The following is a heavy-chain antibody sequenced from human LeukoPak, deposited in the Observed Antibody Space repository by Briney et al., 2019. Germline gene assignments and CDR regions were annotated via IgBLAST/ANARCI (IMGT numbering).Heavy chain of an antibody. D-gene: IGHD2-2*01. J-gene: IGHJ6*03. CDR2: IYYSGST. CDR1: GGSISSSSYY. CDR3: ARQPIVVVPAACYMDV. V-gene: IGHV4-39*01. Sequence: SETLSLTCTVSGGSISSSSYYWGWIRQPPGKGLEWIGSIYYSGSTYYNPSLKSRVTISVDTSKNQFSLKLSSVTAADTAVYYCARQPIVVVPAACYMDVWGKGTTVTVPS.